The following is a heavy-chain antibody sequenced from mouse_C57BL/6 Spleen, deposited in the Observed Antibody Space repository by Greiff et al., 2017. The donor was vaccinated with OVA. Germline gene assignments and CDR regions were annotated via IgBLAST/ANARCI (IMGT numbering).Heavy chain of an antibody. CDR2: ISSGSGTI. CDR1: GFTFSDYG. D-gene: IGHD1-1*02. CDR3: PAYGSLFAY. Sequence: EVKLMESGGGLVKPGGSLTLSCAASGFTFSDYGMHWVRQAPEKGLGWVAYISSGSGTIYYADTVKGRFTISRDNAKNTLFLQMTSLRSEDTAMYYCPAYGSLFAYWGQGTLVTVSA. J-gene: IGHJ3*01. V-gene: IGHV5-17*01.